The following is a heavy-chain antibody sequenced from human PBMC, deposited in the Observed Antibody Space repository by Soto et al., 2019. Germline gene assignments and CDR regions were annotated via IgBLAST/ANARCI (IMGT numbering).Heavy chain of an antibody. V-gene: IGHV3-9*01. CDR2: IGWDSGSI. CDR1: GFTFDVYA. Sequence: EVQLVESGGGLGQHGRSLILSCAASGFTFDVYAMHWARQAPGKGLEWVSGIGWDSGSIGYSDAVKGRFTISRDNAKNSLYMQMNSLRAEDTALYYCAKEIVPDICLVAGAFDIWGQGTMVTVSS. CDR3: AKEIVPDICLVAGAFDI. J-gene: IGHJ3*02. D-gene: IGHD2-15*01.